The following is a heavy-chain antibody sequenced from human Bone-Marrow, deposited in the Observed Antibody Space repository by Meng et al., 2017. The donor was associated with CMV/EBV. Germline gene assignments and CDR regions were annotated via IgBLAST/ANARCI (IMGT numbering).Heavy chain of an antibody. J-gene: IGHJ4*02. D-gene: IGHD5-12*01. CDR1: GYTFTTSY. CDR2: IYPNSGAT. Sequence: ASVKVSCKTSGYTFTTSYIHWVRQAPGQGLEWMGLIYPNSGATTYAPRFQGRVNMTRDTSTSTVYMELTSLTSEDTAMYYCVREGGVVADKGFDYWGQGTGVTVSS. V-gene: IGHV1-46*01. CDR3: VREGGVVADKGFDY.